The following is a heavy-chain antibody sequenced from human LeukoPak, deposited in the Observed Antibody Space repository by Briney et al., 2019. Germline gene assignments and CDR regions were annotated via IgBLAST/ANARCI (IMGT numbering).Heavy chain of an antibody. CDR2: IYSGGST. V-gene: IGHV3-53*01. CDR1: GFTVSSNY. J-gene: IGHJ3*02. Sequence: PGGSLRLSRAASGFTVSSNYMSWVRQAPGKGLEWVSVIYSGGSTYYADSVKGRFTISRDNSKNTLYLQMNSLRAEDTAVYYCARALRRQDAFDIWGQGTMVTVSS. CDR3: ARALRRQDAFDI.